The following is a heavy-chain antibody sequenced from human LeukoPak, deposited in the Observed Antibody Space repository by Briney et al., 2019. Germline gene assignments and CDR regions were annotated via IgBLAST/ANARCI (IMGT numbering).Heavy chain of an antibody. CDR3: ARDRRELGYCSSTSCSHYYYMDV. D-gene: IGHD2-2*01. V-gene: IGHV1-18*01. CDR2: ISAYNGNT. Sequence: ASVKVSCKASGYTFTSYGISWVRQAPGQGLEWMGWISAYNGNTNYAQKLQGRVTMTTDTSTSTAYMELRSLRSDDTAVYYCARDRRELGYCSSTSCSHYYYMDVWGKGTTVTISS. CDR1: GYTFTSYG. J-gene: IGHJ6*03.